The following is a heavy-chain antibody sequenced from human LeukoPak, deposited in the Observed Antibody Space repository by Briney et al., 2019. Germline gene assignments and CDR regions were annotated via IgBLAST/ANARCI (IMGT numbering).Heavy chain of an antibody. Sequence: ASETLSLTCTVSGGSISSSSYYWGWIRQPPGKGLEWIGSIYYSGSTYYNPSLKSRVTISVDTSKDQFSLKLSSVTAADTAVYYCASRGDDIVVVVAATPGAFDIWGQGTMVTVSS. V-gene: IGHV4-39*07. CDR3: ASRGDDIVVVVAATPGAFDI. J-gene: IGHJ3*02. CDR2: IYYSGST. D-gene: IGHD2-15*01. CDR1: GGSISSSSYY.